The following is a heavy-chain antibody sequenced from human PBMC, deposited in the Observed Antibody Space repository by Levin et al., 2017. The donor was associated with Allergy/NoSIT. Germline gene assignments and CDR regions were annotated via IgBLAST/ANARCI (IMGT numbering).Heavy chain of an antibody. CDR1: GFSLSTSGVG. J-gene: IGHJ4*02. V-gene: IGHV2-5*02. CDR2: IYWDDDK. CDR3: ARAPLDILTGYYFDY. Sequence: QTLSLTCTFSGFSLSTSGVGVGWIRQPPGKALEWLALIYWDDDKRYSPSLKSRLTITKDTSNNQVVLTMTNMDPVDTATYYCARAPLDILTGYYFDYWGQGTLVTVSS. D-gene: IGHD3-9*01.